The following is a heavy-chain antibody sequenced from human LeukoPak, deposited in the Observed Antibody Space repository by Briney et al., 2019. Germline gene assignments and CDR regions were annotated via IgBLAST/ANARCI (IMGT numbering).Heavy chain of an antibody. CDR2: ISAYNGNT. Sequence: ASVKVSCKASGYTFTSYGISWVRQAPGQGLEWMGWISAYNGNTNYAQKLQGRVTMTTDTSTSTANMKMRSLRSDDTAVYDCASDGGTYYDFWSGYYSPGALDYWGQGTLVTVSS. CDR1: GYTFTSYG. D-gene: IGHD3-3*01. J-gene: IGHJ4*02. CDR3: ASDGGTYYDFWSGYYSPGALDY. V-gene: IGHV1-18*01.